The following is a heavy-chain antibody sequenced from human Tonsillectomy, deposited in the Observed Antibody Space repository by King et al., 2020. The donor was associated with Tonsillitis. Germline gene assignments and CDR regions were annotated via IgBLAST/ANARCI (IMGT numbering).Heavy chain of an antibody. Sequence: QLVQSGAEVKKTGSSVKVSCKASGYTFTYRYLHWVRQAPGQALEWMGWITRFNGNTNYAQKFQDRVTITRDRSMSTAYMELSSLRSEDTAMYYCATWLGSIREGDAFDIWGQGTMVTVSS. CDR3: ATWLGSIREGDAFDI. J-gene: IGHJ3*02. V-gene: IGHV1-45*02. CDR1: GYTFTYRY. D-gene: IGHD2-21*01. CDR2: ITRFNGNT.